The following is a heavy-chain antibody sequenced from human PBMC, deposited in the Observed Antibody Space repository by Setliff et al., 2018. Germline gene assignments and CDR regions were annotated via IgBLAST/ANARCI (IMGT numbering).Heavy chain of an antibody. CDR1: GDSINSGTYY. J-gene: IGHJ5*02. Sequence: PSETLSLTCSVSGDSINSGTYYWSWFRQSAGKGLEWIGRIYTGGSTNYNPSLKSRVTISLDTSKNHFSLTLTSVTAADTAVYYCARIWFGELSHFLNWFDPWGQGTLVTVSS. V-gene: IGHV4-61*02. D-gene: IGHD3-10*01. CDR2: IYTGGST. CDR3: ARIWFGELSHFLNWFDP.